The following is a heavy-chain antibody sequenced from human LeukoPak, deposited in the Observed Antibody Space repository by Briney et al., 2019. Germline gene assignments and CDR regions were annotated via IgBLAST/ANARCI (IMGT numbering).Heavy chain of an antibody. J-gene: IGHJ4*02. CDR2: ISSSSSTI. Sequence: GGSLRLSCAASGFTFSSYSMNWVRQAPGKGLEWVSYISSSSSTIYYADSVKGRFTISRDNAENSLYLQMNSLRAEDTAVYYCARWPYGAGYYFDYWGQGTLVTVSS. V-gene: IGHV3-48*01. CDR3: ARWPYGAGYYFDY. D-gene: IGHD3-10*01. CDR1: GFTFSSYS.